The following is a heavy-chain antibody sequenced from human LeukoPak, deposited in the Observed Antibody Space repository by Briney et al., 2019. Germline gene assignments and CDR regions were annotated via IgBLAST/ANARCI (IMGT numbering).Heavy chain of an antibody. CDR3: ARDLGCSSSSCTTNWLDP. CDR2: ISYDGSDK. V-gene: IGHV3-30*01. J-gene: IGHJ5*02. Sequence: GGSLRLSCAASGFSFSSYAMHWVRQAPGKGLEGVAVISYDGSDKFYADYVRGRFTISRDNSKNTLYLQMNSLRVEDTAVYYCARDLGCSSSSCTTNWLDPWGQGTLVTVSS. CDR1: GFSFSSYA. D-gene: IGHD2-2*01.